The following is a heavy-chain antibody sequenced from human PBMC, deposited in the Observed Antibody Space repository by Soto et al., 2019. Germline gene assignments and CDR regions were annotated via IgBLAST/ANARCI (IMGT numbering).Heavy chain of an antibody. J-gene: IGHJ3*02. D-gene: IGHD2-15*01. CDR3: ARGKGYCSGGSCYNYDAFDI. Sequence: QVPLVQSGAEVKKPGASVKVSCEASGYTFTGYYMHWVRQTPGQGLEWMGWINPNSGGTNYAQKFQGWVTMTRDTSISTAYMELSRLRSDDTAVYYCARGKGYCSGGSCYNYDAFDIWGQGTMVTVSS. CDR1: GYTFTGYY. V-gene: IGHV1-2*04. CDR2: INPNSGGT.